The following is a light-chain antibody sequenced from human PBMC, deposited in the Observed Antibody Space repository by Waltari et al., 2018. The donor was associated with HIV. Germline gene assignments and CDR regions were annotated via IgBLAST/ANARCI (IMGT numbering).Light chain of an antibody. CDR2: GAS. Sequence: EIVLTQSPGPLSLSPGERATLSCRASQSLSSNYLAWYQQKPGQAPRLLISGASSRPTGIPDRFSGSGSETDFTLTISRLEPEDFAVYYCQQYGNSGTFGQGTKVEIK. V-gene: IGKV3-20*01. J-gene: IGKJ1*01. CDR3: QQYGNSGT. CDR1: QSLSSNY.